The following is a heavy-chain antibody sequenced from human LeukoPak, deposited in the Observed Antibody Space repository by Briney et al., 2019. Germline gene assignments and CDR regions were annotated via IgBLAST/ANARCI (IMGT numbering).Heavy chain of an antibody. CDR2: MNPNSGHT. CDR3: ARGVDYALWSDSSYQFYYMDV. J-gene: IGHJ6*03. D-gene: IGHD3-3*01. Sequence: ASVKVSCKASGYTFSSSDINWVRQATGQGHEWMGCMNPNSGHTGYTQKFQGRITFTRNTSISTAYMELSSLRPEDTAVYFCARGVDYALWSDSSYQFYYMDVWGKGATVTVSS. CDR1: GYTFSSSD. V-gene: IGHV1-8*03.